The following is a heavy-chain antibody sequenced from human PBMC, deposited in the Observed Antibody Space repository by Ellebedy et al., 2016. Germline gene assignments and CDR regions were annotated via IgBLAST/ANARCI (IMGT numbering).Heavy chain of an antibody. D-gene: IGHD6-6*01. CDR2: VFYGGST. CDR1: GGSVDTYY. J-gene: IGHJ4*02. CDR3: ARDVSLYSSSPSFDS. Sequence: GSLRLSXTVSGGSVDTYYWTWIRQSPGKGLEWIGYVFYGGSTKYNPSLRSRVTISLDTSKNQFSLKVTSVAAADTAVYYCARDVSLYSSSPSFDSWGQGTLVTASS. V-gene: IGHV4-59*02.